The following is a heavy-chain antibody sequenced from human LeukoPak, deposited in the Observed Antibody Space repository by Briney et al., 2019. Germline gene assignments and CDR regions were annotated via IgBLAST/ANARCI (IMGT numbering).Heavy chain of an antibody. V-gene: IGHV3-9*03. CDR3: AKDMGIAVAGTVDY. D-gene: IGHD6-19*01. J-gene: IGHJ4*02. Sequence: GGSLRLSCAASGFTFDDYAMHWVRQAPGKGLEWVSGISWNSGSIGYADSVKGRFTISRDNAKNSLYLQMSSLRAEDMALYYCAKDMGIAVAGTVDYWGQGTLVTVSS. CDR2: ISWNSGSI. CDR1: GFTFDDYA.